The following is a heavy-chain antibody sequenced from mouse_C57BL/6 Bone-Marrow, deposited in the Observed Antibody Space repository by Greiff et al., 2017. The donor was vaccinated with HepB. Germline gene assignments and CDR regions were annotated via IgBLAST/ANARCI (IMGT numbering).Heavy chain of an antibody. V-gene: IGHV5-4*01. J-gene: IGHJ4*01. CDR2: ISDGGSYT. D-gene: IGHD1-1*01. Sequence: EVHLVESGGGLVKPGGSLKLSCAASGFTFSSYAMSWVRQTPEKRLEWVATISDGGSYTYYPDNVKGRFTISRDNAKNNLYLQMSHLKSEDTAMYYCARGGYYYGYYYAMDYWGQGTSVTVSS. CDR1: GFTFSSYA. CDR3: ARGGYYYGYYYAMDY.